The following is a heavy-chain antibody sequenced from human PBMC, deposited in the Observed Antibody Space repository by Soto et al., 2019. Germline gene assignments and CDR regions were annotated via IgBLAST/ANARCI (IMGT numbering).Heavy chain of an antibody. CDR3: TTSMITFGGVDY. CDR2: IRSKANSYAT. CDR1: GFTFSGSA. J-gene: IGHJ4*02. Sequence: GGSLRLSCAASGFTFSGSAMHWVRQASGKGLEWVGRIRSKANSYATAYAASVKGRFTISRDDSKNTAYLQMNSLKTEDTAVYYCTTSMITFGGVDYWGQGTLVTVSS. D-gene: IGHD3-16*01. V-gene: IGHV3-73*01.